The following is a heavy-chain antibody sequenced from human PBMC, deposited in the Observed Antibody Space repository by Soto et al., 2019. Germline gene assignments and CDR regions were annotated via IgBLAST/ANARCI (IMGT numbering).Heavy chain of an antibody. D-gene: IGHD2-8*02. Sequence: SKTPSLTCAVYGGSFRGHYWTWIRQPPWKGLEWIGEINHRGSTNYNPSLKSRVTISVDTSKNQFSLNLNSVTAADTAVYYCARLKQIRSWSFDSWGQGTLVTVSS. V-gene: IGHV4-34*01. CDR1: GGSFRGHY. J-gene: IGHJ4*02. CDR2: INHRGST. CDR3: ARLKQIRSWSFDS.